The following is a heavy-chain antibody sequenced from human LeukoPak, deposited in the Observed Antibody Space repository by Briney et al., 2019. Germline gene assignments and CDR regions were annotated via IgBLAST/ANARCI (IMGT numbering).Heavy chain of an antibody. V-gene: IGHV3-30-3*01. CDR3: ARESIAAADVFDC. CDR1: GFTFSSYA. D-gene: IGHD6-13*01. J-gene: IGHJ4*02. CDR2: ISYDGSNK. Sequence: GGSLRLSCAASGFTFSSYALHWVRQAPGKGLEWVAVISYDGSNKYYADSVKGRFTISRDNSRNTLYLQMNSLRAEDTAVYYCARESIAAADVFDCWGQGTLVTVSS.